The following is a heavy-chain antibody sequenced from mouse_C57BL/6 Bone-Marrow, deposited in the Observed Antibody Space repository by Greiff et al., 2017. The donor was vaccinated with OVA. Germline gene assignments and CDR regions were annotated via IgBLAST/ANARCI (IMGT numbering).Heavy chain of an antibody. Sequence: EVQVVESGGGLVKPGGSLKLSCAASGFTFSSYAMSWVRQTPEKRLEWVATISDGGSYTYYPDNVKGRFTISRDNAKNNLYLQMSHLKSEDTAMYYCARIYDGYYYWYFDVWGTGTTVTVSS. CDR3: ARIYDGYYYWYFDV. CDR1: GFTFSSYA. CDR2: ISDGGSYT. J-gene: IGHJ1*03. D-gene: IGHD2-3*01. V-gene: IGHV5-4*01.